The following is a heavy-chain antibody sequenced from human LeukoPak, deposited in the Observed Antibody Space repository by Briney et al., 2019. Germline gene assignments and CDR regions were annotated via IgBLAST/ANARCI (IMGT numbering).Heavy chain of an antibody. Sequence: ASVKVSCKASGYTFTSYGISWARQAPGQGLEWMGWISTYNGNTKYAQNLQGRVTMTTDTSTSTAYMELRSLRSDDTAVYYCARDREVLLCSSSTCYGSGMDVWGKGTTVIVFS. J-gene: IGHJ6*04. D-gene: IGHD2-2*01. CDR3: ARDREVLLCSSSTCYGSGMDV. CDR1: GYTFTSYG. CDR2: ISTYNGNT. V-gene: IGHV1-18*01.